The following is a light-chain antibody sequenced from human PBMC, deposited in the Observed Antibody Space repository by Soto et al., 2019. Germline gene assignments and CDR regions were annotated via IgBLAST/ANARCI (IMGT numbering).Light chain of an antibody. Sequence: QSVLTQPASVSGSPGQSITISCTGTSSDVGSYNLVSWYQQHTGKAPKLMIYEVSKRPSGVSNRFSGSKSGNTASLTISGLQAEDEADYYCCSYAGSSTIFGGGTKLTVL. CDR1: SSDVGSYNL. V-gene: IGLV2-23*02. CDR2: EVS. CDR3: CSYAGSSTI. J-gene: IGLJ2*01.